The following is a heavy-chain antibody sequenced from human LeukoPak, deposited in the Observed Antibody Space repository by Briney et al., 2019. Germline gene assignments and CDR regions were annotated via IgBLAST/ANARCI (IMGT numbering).Heavy chain of an antibody. CDR1: GYTFTSYG. D-gene: IGHD3-3*01. V-gene: IGHV1-18*01. CDR3: ARAPLRFLEWLLSYYYGMDV. J-gene: IGHJ6*02. CDR2: ISAYNGNT. Sequence: ASVKVSCKASGYTFTSYGISWVRQAPGQGLEWMGWISAYNGNTNYAQKLQGRVTMTTDTSTSTAYMELRSLRSDDTAVYYCARAPLRFLEWLLSYYYGMDVRGQGTTVTVSS.